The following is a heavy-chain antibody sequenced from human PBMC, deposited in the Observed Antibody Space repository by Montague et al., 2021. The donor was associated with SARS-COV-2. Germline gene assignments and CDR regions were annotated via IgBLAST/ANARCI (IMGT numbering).Heavy chain of an antibody. CDR1: GVSITSTNW. CDR3: AGKVLAVPADY. J-gene: IGHJ4*02. Sequence: SETLSLTCAVSGVSITSTNWWSLVRQPPGKGLEWFGEISYGGIATYNPSHKSRATISMDSSRNLFSLKLGSVTAADTATYYCAGKVLAVPADYWGQGTLVTVS. V-gene: IGHV4-4*02. CDR2: ISYGGIA. D-gene: IGHD6-19*01.